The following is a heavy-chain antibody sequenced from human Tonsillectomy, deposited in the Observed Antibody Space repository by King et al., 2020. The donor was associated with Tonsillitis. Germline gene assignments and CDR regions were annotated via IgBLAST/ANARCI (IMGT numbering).Heavy chain of an antibody. CDR2: IYHSGSI. CDR1: GGYISSGGYS. Sequence: LQLQESGSGLVKPSQTLSLTCAVSGGYISSGGYSWSWIRQPPGKGLEWIGYIYHSGSIYYNPSLKSRVTISVDRSKNQFSLKLSSVTAADTAVYYCARVYSGYYFDYWGQGTLVTVSS. J-gene: IGHJ4*02. V-gene: IGHV4-30-2*01. D-gene: IGHD5-12*01. CDR3: ARVYSGYYFDY.